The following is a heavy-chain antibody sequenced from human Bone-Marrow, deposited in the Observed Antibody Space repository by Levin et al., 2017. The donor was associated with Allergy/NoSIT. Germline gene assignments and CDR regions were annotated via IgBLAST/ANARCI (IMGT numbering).Heavy chain of an antibody. J-gene: IGHJ6*03. CDR2: IIPILGIA. Sequence: SVKVSCKASGGTFSSYTISWVRQAPGQGLEWMGRIIPILGIANYAQKFQGRVTITADKSTSTAYMELSSLRSEDTAVYYCATHISYGRPYYYYMDVWGKGTTVTVSS. D-gene: IGHD4-17*01. V-gene: IGHV1-69*02. CDR3: ATHISYGRPYYYYMDV. CDR1: GGTFSSYT.